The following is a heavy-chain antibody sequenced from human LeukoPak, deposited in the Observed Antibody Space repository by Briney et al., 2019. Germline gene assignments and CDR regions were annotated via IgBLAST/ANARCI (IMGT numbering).Heavy chain of an antibody. V-gene: IGHV4-39*01. D-gene: IGHD3-16*01. CDR1: SASISSTNHN. J-gene: IGHJ3*01. CDR3: ARHAWGLNAFDV. Sequence: SETLSLTCTVSSASISSTNHNWGWLRQPPGKGPEWIGNIYFSGTSYYNPSLKSRVIISVDASKSQFSLKLNSVTAADTAVYYCARHAWGLNAFDVWGRGTMVIVSS. CDR2: IYFSGTS.